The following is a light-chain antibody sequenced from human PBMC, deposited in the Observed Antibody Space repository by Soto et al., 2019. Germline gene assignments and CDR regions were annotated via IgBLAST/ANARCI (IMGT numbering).Light chain of an antibody. CDR3: QQYNNWPPIT. CDR2: DAS. CDR1: ESVSSY. V-gene: IGKV3D-15*01. Sequence: EILMTQSPPTLSVSPAKRDTLSCRPSESVSSYLAWYQQKPGQAPRLLIYDASNRATGIPARFSGSGSGTEFTLTISSLQSEDVAVYYCQQYNNWPPITFGQGTRLEIK. J-gene: IGKJ5*01.